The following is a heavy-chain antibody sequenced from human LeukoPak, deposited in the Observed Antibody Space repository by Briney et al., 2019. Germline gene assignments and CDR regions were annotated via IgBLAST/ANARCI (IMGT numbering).Heavy chain of an antibody. V-gene: IGHV4-59*08. CDR2: IYYSGST. J-gene: IGHJ6*03. Sequence: SETLSLTCTVSGGSISSYYWSWIRQPPGKGLEWIGYIYYSGSTNYNPSLKSRVTISVDTSKNQFSLKLSSVTAADTAVYFCARLGRRTPATYYYYMDVWGKGTTVTVSS. CDR3: ARLGRRTPATYYYYMDV. D-gene: IGHD2-15*01. CDR1: GGSISSYY.